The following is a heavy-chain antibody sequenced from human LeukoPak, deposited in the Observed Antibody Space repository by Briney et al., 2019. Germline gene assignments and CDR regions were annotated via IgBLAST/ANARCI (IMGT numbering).Heavy chain of an antibody. V-gene: IGHV4-30-4*01. D-gene: IGHD2-15*01. J-gene: IGHJ4*02. CDR1: GGSISSYY. Sequence: PSETLSLTCTVSGGSISSYYWSWIRQPPGKGLEWIGYIYYSGSTYYNPSLKSRVTISVDTSKNQFSLKLSSVTAADTAVYYCARVAIVVANIDYWGQGTLVTVSS. CDR2: IYYSGST. CDR3: ARVAIVVANIDY.